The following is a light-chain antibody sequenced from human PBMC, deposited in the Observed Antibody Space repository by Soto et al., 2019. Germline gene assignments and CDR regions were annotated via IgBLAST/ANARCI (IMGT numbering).Light chain of an antibody. CDR1: QSISNW. Sequence: IQMTQSPTTLSASVGDRLTITCRASQSISNWLAWYQQKPGKAPKILIYKASSLESGVPSRLSGGGYGKEFTLKISRLQPDDFATDYGQQYNSYPWTFCPGTKVDI. J-gene: IGKJ1*01. CDR3: QQYNSYPWT. CDR2: KAS. V-gene: IGKV1-5*03.